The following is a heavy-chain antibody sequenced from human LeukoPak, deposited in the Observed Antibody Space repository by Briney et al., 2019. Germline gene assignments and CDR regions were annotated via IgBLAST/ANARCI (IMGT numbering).Heavy chain of an antibody. V-gene: IGHV3-53*01. Sequence: PGGSLRLSCAASGFTVSSNYMNWVRQAPGKGLEWVSIIYVGGRTSYADSVKGRFTISRDNPKNTLYLQMNSLRAEDTAVYYCARTTNYEIGFDPWGQGTLVTVSS. CDR1: GFTVSSNY. J-gene: IGHJ5*02. D-gene: IGHD3-16*01. CDR2: IYVGGRT. CDR3: ARTTNYEIGFDP.